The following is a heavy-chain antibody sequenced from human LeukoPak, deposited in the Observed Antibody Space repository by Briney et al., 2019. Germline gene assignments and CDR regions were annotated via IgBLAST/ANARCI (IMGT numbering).Heavy chain of an antibody. J-gene: IGHJ4*02. V-gene: IGHV3-7*01. CDR1: GFTISRHW. CDR2: IRQDGNEM. CDR3: ARVSHDVAIEY. Sequence: GGSLRLSCAVSGFTISRHWMTWVRQAQGKGLEWVASIRQDGNEMFYVDSVKGRFTISSDNAKNSLFLQMSSLRAEDTAVYYCARVSHDVAIEYWGQGTLVTVSS. D-gene: IGHD5-12*01.